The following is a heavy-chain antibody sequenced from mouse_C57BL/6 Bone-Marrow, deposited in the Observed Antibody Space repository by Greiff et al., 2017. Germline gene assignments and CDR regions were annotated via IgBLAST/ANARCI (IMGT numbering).Heavy chain of an antibody. D-gene: IGHD1-1*01. J-gene: IGHJ3*01. CDR3: ARGHYGRVFAY. CDR2: IYPRDGST. V-gene: IGHV1-85*01. Sequence: VQRVESGPELVKPGASVKLSCKASGYTFTSYDINWVKQRPGPGLEWIGWIYPRDGSTKYNEKFKGKATLTVDTSSSTAYMELHSLTSEDSAVYFCARGHYGRVFAYWGQGTLVTVSA. CDR1: GYTFTSYD.